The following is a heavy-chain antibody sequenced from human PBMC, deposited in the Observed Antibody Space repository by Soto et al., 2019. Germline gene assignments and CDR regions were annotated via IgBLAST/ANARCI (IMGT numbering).Heavy chain of an antibody. J-gene: IGHJ3*02. CDR1: GYTFTGYY. V-gene: IGHV1-2*04. CDR2: INPNSGGT. Sequence: ASVKVSCKASGYTFTGYYMHWVRQAPGQGLEWMGWINPNSGGTNYAQKFQGWVTMTRDTSISTAYMELSRLRSDDTAVYYCARSTNMIVVVIGAFDIWGQGTMVT. CDR3: ARSTNMIVVVIGAFDI. D-gene: IGHD3-22*01.